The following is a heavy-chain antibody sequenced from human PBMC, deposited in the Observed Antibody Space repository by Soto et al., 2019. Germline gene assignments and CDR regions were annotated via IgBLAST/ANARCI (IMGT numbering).Heavy chain of an antibody. D-gene: IGHD3-10*01. CDR1: GGSISSYY. V-gene: IGHV4-59*01. CDR3: ARESVRGGLDY. J-gene: IGHJ4*02. CDR2: IYYSGST. Sequence: SETLSLTCTVSGGSISSYYWSWIRQPPGKGLEWIGYIYYSGSTNYNPSLKSRVTISVDTSKNQFSLKLSSVTAADTAVYYCARESVRGGLDYWGQGTLVTVSS.